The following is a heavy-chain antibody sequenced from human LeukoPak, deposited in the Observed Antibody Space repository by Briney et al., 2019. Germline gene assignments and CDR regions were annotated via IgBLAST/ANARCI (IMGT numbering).Heavy chain of an antibody. Sequence: KPSETLSLTCTVSGGSISSYYWSWIRQPPGKGLEWIGYIYYSGSTNYNPSLKSRVTISVDTSKNQFSLKLSSVTAADTAVYYCARRLAVAGVDAFDIWGQGTMVTVSS. CDR3: ARRLAVAGVDAFDI. CDR1: GGSISSYY. J-gene: IGHJ3*02. D-gene: IGHD6-19*01. V-gene: IGHV4-59*01. CDR2: IYYSGST.